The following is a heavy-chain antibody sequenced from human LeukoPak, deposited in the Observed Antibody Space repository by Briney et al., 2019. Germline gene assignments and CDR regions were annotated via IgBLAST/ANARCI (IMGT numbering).Heavy chain of an antibody. Sequence: ASVKVSCKASGYTFTSYYMHWVRQAPGQGLEWMGIINPSGGSTSYAQKFQGRVTMTRDMSTSTVYMELSSLRSEDTAVYYCARDRQHRDAFDIWGQGTMVTVSS. CDR1: GYTFTSYY. J-gene: IGHJ3*02. CDR3: ARDRQHRDAFDI. V-gene: IGHV1-46*01. CDR2: INPSGGST.